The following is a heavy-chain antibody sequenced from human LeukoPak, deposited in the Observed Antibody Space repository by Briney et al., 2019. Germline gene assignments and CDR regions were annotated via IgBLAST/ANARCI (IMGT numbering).Heavy chain of an antibody. Sequence: GGSLRLSCAASGFTVSSNYMSWVRQAPGKGLEWVSVIYSGGSTYYADSVKGRFTISRDNSKNTLYLQMNSLRAEDTAVYYCARDHVRSDQRWFDPWGQGTLVTVSS. J-gene: IGHJ5*02. CDR3: ARDHVRSDQRWFDP. CDR1: GFTVSSNY. D-gene: IGHD3-16*01. V-gene: IGHV3-53*01. CDR2: IYSGGST.